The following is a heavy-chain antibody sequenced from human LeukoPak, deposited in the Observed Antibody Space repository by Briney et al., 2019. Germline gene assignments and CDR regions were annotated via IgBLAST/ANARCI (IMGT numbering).Heavy chain of an antibody. J-gene: IGHJ6*03. D-gene: IGHD2-8*01. CDR1: GFTFSSYE. CDR3: ASRLKNYYYYYMDV. V-gene: IGHV3-48*03. CDR2: ISSSGSTI. Sequence: PGGSLRLSCAASGFTFSSYEMNWVRQAPGKGLEWVSYISSSGSTIYYADSVKGRFTISRDNAKNSLYLQMNSLRAEDTAVYYCASRLKNYYYYYMDVWGKGTTVTVSS.